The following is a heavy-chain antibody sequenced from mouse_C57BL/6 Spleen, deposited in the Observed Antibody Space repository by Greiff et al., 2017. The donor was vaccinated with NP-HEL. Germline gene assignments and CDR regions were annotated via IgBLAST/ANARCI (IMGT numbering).Heavy chain of an antibody. Sequence: EVKLVESEGGLVQPGSSMKLSCTASGFTFSDYYMAWVRQVPEKGLEWVANINYDGSSTYYLDPLKSRFIISRDNAKNILYLQMSSLKSEDTATYYCAREGTTAYYFDYWGQGTTLTVSS. CDR2: INYDGSST. D-gene: IGHD1-2*01. CDR1: GFTFSDYY. J-gene: IGHJ2*01. CDR3: AREGTTAYYFDY. V-gene: IGHV5-16*01.